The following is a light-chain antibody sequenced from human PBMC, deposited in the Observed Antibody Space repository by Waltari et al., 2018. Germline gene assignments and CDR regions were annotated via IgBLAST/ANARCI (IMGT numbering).Light chain of an antibody. CDR3: QQRSAWPTT. J-gene: IGKJ5*01. Sequence: EIVVTQSPATLSLSPGEGATLSCRTSESVSSNLAWFQQKDGQPPRLVFFDASSRAADTPARFSGGGYGTDYTLTIGSLEPEDFATYYCQQRSAWPTTFGQGTRLEI. CDR2: DAS. CDR1: ESVSSN. V-gene: IGKV3-11*01.